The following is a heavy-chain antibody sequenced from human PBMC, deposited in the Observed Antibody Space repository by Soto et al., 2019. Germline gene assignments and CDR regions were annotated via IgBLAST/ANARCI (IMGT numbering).Heavy chain of an antibody. Sequence: NLSETVSLTCAVSSGSISSSNWWSWVRQPPGKGLEWIGEIYHSGSTNYNPSLKSRVTISVDKSKNQFSLQLSSVTAADTAVYYCARVPKGGIAVAGTPVEYFQHWGQGTLVTVSS. D-gene: IGHD6-13*01. V-gene: IGHV4-4*02. J-gene: IGHJ1*01. CDR3: ARVPKGGIAVAGTPVEYFQH. CDR2: IYHSGST. CDR1: SGSISSSNW.